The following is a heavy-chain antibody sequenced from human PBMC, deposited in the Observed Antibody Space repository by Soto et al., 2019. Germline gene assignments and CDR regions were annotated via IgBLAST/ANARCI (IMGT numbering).Heavy chain of an antibody. Sequence: QLQLQESGPGLVRPSETLSLTCTVSGGSISSSSYYWGWIRQPPGKGLVWIGSIYYSGSTYYNPSLKSRVTISVDTSKNQFSLKLSSVTAADTAVYYCASPKIAFYNWFDPWGQGTLVTVSS. V-gene: IGHV4-39*01. J-gene: IGHJ5*02. CDR3: ASPKIAFYNWFDP. CDR1: GGSISSSSYY. D-gene: IGHD3-3*02. CDR2: IYYSGST.